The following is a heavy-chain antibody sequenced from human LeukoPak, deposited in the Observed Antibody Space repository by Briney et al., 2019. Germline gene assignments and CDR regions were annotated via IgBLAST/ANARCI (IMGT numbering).Heavy chain of an antibody. J-gene: IGHJ5*02. CDR2: IYHTGRT. D-gene: IGHD6-19*01. CDR3: ARGPETISVAGWYADL. CDR1: GGSIRSTSYY. V-gene: IGHV4-39*01. Sequence: SETLSLTCTVSGGSIRSTSYYWGWIRQPPGKGLEWIGNIYHTGRTDYNRSLKSRVTISVDTSKNQFSVRLSSVTAADTAVYYCARGPETISVAGWYADLWGQGTLVTVSS.